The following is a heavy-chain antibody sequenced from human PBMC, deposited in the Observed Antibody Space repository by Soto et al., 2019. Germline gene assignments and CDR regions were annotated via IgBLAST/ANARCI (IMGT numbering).Heavy chain of an antibody. V-gene: IGHV3-23*01. CDR1: GFTFSSYA. J-gene: IGHJ4*02. CDR3: ARSILGYYGSGSYFDY. Sequence: GSLRLSCAASGFTFSSYAMSWVRQAPGKGLEWVSAISGSGGSTYYADSVNGRFTISRDNSKNTLYLQMNSLRAEDTAVYYCARSILGYYGSGSYFDYWGQGTLVTVSS. D-gene: IGHD3-10*01. CDR2: ISGSGGST.